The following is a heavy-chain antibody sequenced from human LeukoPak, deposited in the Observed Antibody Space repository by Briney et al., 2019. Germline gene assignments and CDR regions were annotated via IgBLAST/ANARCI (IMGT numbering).Heavy chain of an antibody. D-gene: IGHD3-10*01. CDR3: ARVLLWFGGHFDY. V-gene: IGHV4-30-4*01. CDR1: GGSISSGDYY. CDR2: IYYSGST. Sequence: SQTLSLTCTVSGGSISSGDYYWSWIRQPPGKGLEWIGYIYYSGSTYYNPSFKSRVTISVDTSKNQFSLKLSSVTAADTAVYYCARVLLWFGGHFDYWGQGTLVTVSS. J-gene: IGHJ4*02.